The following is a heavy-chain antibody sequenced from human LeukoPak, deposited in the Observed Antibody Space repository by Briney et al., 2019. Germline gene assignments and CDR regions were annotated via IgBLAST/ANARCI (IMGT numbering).Heavy chain of an antibody. D-gene: IGHD6-19*01. Sequence: PGGSLRLSCAASGFTFSSYEMNWVRQAPGKGLEWVSYISSSGSTIYYADSVKGRFTISRDNAKNSLYLQMNSLRAEDTAVYYCAREEGQWLVPDYWGQGTLVTVSS. J-gene: IGHJ4*02. CDR2: ISSSGSTI. V-gene: IGHV3-48*03. CDR1: GFTFSSYE. CDR3: AREEGQWLVPDY.